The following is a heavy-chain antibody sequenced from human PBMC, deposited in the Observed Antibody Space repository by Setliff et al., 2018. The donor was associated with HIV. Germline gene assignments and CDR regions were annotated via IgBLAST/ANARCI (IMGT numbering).Heavy chain of an antibody. CDR1: GHSSSNDW. CDR2: IYYSGSI. D-gene: IGHD4-17*01. CDR3: AKKGNGDYHFDY. Sequence: SETLSLTCSVSGHSSSNDWWGWIRQSPGKGLEWIGYIYYSGSIYYNPSLKSRVTMSVDASKNQFSLKLSSVTAVDTAVYYCAKKGNGDYHFDYWGQGTLVTVSS. V-gene: IGHV4-28*05. J-gene: IGHJ4*02.